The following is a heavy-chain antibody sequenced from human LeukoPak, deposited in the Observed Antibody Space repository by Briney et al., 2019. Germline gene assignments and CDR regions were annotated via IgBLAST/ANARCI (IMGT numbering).Heavy chain of an antibody. CDR3: ARVGSVYYDSSGYYYDAFDI. Sequence: SETLSLTCTVSDYSIRSGYYWGWIRQPPGKGLEWIGSIYHSGSTYYNPSLKSRVTISVDTSKNQFSLKLSSVTAADTAVYYCARVGSVYYDSSGYYYDAFDIRGQGTMVTVSS. D-gene: IGHD3-22*01. CDR1: DYSIRSGYY. J-gene: IGHJ3*02. V-gene: IGHV4-38-2*02. CDR2: IYHSGST.